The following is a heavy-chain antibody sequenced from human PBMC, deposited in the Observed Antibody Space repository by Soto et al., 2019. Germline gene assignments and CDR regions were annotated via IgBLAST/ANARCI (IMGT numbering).Heavy chain of an antibody. CDR1: GFTVSSNY. V-gene: IGHV4-59*04. J-gene: IGHJ6*02. D-gene: IGHD2-15*01. CDR2: MLYSGLT. CDR3: APLSVSLSGPYGIHV. Sequence: GSLRLSCAASGFTVSSNYMSWIRQPPGKGLEWIGSMLYSGLTYYNPSLKSRVTLSVDTSKNQFSVRLNSVTASDTAVYYCAPLSVSLSGPYGIHVWGQGTTVTVSS.